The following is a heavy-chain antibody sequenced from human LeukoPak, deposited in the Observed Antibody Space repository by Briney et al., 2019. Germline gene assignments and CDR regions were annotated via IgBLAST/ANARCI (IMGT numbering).Heavy chain of an antibody. CDR3: ARVLSYTLGGVIVYFDY. CDR2: INHSGST. V-gene: IGHV4-39*07. Sequence: PSETLSLTCSVSGGSISSSSYYWGWIRQPPGKGLEWIGEINHSGSTNYNPSLKSRVTISVDTSKNQFSLKLSSVTAADTAVYYCARVLSYTLGGVIVYFDYWGQGTLVTVSS. CDR1: GGSISSSSYY. J-gene: IGHJ4*02. D-gene: IGHD3-16*02.